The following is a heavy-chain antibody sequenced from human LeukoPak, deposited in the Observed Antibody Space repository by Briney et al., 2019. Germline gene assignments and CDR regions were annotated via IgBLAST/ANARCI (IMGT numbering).Heavy chain of an antibody. CDR2: ISSSGSTI. V-gene: IGHV3-11*01. CDR3: ARVQPHYYDSSGYPPDY. CDR1: GFTFSDYY. D-gene: IGHD3-22*01. Sequence: GGSLRLSCAASGFTFSDYYMSWIRQAPEKGLEWVSYISSSGSTIYYADSVKGRFTISRDNAKNSLYLQMNSLRAEDTAVYYCARVQPHYYDSSGYPPDYWGQGTLVTVSS. J-gene: IGHJ4*02.